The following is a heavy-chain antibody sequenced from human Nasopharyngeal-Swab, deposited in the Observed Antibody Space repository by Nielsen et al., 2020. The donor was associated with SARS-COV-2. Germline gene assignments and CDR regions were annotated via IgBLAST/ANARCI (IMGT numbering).Heavy chain of an antibody. Sequence: SGHTLARPTLPLTLTYTFSGFSLSTSGVGVGWIRQPPGKALEWLALIYWDDDKRYSPSLKSRLTITKDTSKNQVVLTMTNMDPVDTATYYCAHSAAYYYDSSGYYPEGFDYWGQGTLVTVSS. D-gene: IGHD3-22*01. J-gene: IGHJ4*02. CDR3: AHSAAYYYDSSGYYPEGFDY. CDR2: IYWDDDK. CDR1: GFSLSTSGVG. V-gene: IGHV2-5*02.